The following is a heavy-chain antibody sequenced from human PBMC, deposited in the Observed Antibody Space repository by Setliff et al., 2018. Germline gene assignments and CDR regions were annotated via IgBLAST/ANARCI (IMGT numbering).Heavy chain of an antibody. CDR1: GFTFSSYG. D-gene: IGHD3-22*01. Sequence: GGSLRLSCAASGFTFSSYGMNWVRQAPGKGLEWVSVISSSSTYISYADSLKGRVTVSREHAKNSLYLQMNSLRDEDTAVYYCARDLWARDSPGAVPLDSWGQGTLGTVS. V-gene: IGHV3-21*01. J-gene: IGHJ4*02. CDR3: ARDLWARDSPGAVPLDS. CDR2: ISSSSTYI.